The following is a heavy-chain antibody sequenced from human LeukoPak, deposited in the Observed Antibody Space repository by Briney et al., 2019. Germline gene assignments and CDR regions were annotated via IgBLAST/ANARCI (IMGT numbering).Heavy chain of an antibody. CDR2: VSPIYGTS. CDR3: ARDCSGGRCYGAFDI. V-gene: IGHV1-69*01. CDR1: GGTFGRYA. D-gene: IGHD2-15*01. J-gene: IGHJ3*02. Sequence: ASVKVSCKASGGTFGRYAITWVRRAPGQRLEWMGGVSPIYGTSDYAQRFQGRVTISADESTSTAFLEVRSLGSEDTAVYYCARDCSGGRCYGAFDIWGQGTLVIVSS.